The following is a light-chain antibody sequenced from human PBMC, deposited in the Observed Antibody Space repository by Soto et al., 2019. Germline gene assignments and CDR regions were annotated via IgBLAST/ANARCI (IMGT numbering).Light chain of an antibody. CDR1: SSDVGGYNY. J-gene: IGLJ1*01. V-gene: IGLV2-11*01. Sequence: QSVLTQPRSVSGSPGQSVTISCTGTSSDVGGYNYVSWYEQNRGKAPKLVIHDVTKRPSGVPDRFSGSKSGNTASLTISGLQAEDEADYYCCSYAGSYTYVFGTGTKVTVL. CDR2: DVT. CDR3: CSYAGSYTYV.